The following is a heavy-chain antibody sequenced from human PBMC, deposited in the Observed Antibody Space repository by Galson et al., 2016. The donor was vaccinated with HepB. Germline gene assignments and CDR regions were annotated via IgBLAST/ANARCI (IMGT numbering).Heavy chain of an antibody. CDR1: GFPFSDYY. CDR3: ARGMARATNF. V-gene: IGHV3-11*06. Sequence: SLRLSCAGFGFPFSDYYMSWIRQAPGKGLEWVAYISTSDDHSAYADSVKGRFTISRDNANNSVSLQMNSLGVDDTGIYYCARGMARATNFWGQGTPVIVSS. CDR2: ISTSDDHS. J-gene: IGHJ4*02. D-gene: IGHD1/OR15-1a*01.